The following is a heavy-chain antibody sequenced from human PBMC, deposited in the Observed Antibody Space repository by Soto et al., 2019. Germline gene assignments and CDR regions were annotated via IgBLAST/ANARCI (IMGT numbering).Heavy chain of an antibody. Sequence: GGSLRLSCAASGFTFSSYAMHWVCQAPGKGLAWVAVISYDGSNNYYAASVKGRFTISRDNSKNTLYLQMNSLRAEDTAVYYCARGRYDFLNQDTHYYYGMDVWGQGTTVTVSS. CDR2: ISYDGSNN. CDR3: ARGRYDFLNQDTHYYYGMDV. V-gene: IGHV3-30-3*01. D-gene: IGHD3-9*01. CDR1: GFTFSSYA. J-gene: IGHJ6*02.